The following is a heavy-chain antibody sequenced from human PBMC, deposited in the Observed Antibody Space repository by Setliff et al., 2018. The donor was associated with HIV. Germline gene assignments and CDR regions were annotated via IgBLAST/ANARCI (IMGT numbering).Heavy chain of an antibody. J-gene: IGHJ5*02. CDR3: ARDRSSGWSSDWFDT. V-gene: IGHV4-4*07. Sequence: SETLSLTCTVSGGSISSYYWSWIRQPAGKGLEWIGHIYISGSTNYNPSFNSRVTMSVDTSKNQFSLRLTSVTAADTAMYHCARDRSSGWSSDWFDTWGQGILVTVSS. D-gene: IGHD6-19*01. CDR2: IYISGST. CDR1: GGSISSYY.